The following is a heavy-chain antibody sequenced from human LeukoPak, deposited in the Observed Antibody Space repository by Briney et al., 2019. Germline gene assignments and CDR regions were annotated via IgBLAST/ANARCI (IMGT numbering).Heavy chain of an antibody. CDR1: GGTFSSYA. CDR3: ARGYYDFWSGSPSNTGAFDI. D-gene: IGHD3-3*01. CDR2: IIPIFGTA. Sequence: SVKVSCKASGGTFSSYAISWVRLAPGQGLEWMGGIIPIFGTANYAQKFQGRVTITADESTSTAYMELSSLRSEDTAVYYCARGYYDFWSGSPSNTGAFDIWGQGTMVTVSS. V-gene: IGHV1-69*13. J-gene: IGHJ3*02.